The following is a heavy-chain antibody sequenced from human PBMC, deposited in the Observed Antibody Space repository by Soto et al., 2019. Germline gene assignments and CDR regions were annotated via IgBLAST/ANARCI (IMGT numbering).Heavy chain of an antibody. V-gene: IGHV6-1*01. Sequence: SQTLSLTCAISGDSVSSNTAAWNWIRSSPSRGLEWLGRTYYRSNWRHDYAVSVKSRITVNPDTSKNHFSLQLNSVTPDDTAVYYCARVVACSGFDLWGQGTLLTVSS. CDR1: GDSVSSNTAA. CDR2: TYYRSNWRH. J-gene: IGHJ4*02. D-gene: IGHD6-19*01. CDR3: ARVVACSGFDL.